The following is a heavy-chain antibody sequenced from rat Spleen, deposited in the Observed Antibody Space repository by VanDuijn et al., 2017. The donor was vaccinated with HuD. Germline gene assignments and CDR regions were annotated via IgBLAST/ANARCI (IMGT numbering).Heavy chain of an antibody. V-gene: IGHV2S12*01. CDR1: GFSLITKG. CDR3: TSDDYGFNFDY. D-gene: IGHD1-3*01. Sequence: QVQLKESGPGLVQPSQTLSLTCTVSGFSLITKGVAWVRQPPGQGLDWIAAISRSGDTHYNSALRSRLSISRDTSKSQVFLKINSLQTEDTAIYFCTSDDYGFNFDYWGQGVLVTVSS. CDR2: ISRSGDT. J-gene: IGHJ2*01.